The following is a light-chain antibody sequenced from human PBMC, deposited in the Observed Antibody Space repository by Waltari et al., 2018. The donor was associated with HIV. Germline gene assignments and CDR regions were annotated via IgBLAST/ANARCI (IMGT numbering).Light chain of an antibody. Sequence: QSVLTQPPSAPGAPGPNVPNSCSGATPHYRTNFVSSFQQFPGTAPKLLIYRDNLRHSGVPARFSGSKSGTSASLTISGLRSDDEAHYFCAVLDDTLGGVVFGGGTKLTVL. CDR1: TPHYRTNF. CDR3: AVLDDTLGGVV. J-gene: IGLJ2*01. V-gene: IGLV1-47*01. CDR2: RDN.